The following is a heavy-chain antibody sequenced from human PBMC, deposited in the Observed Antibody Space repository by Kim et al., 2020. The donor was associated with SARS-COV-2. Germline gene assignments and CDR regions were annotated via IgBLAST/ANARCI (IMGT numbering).Heavy chain of an antibody. CDR1: GFTFADHG. CDR2: ISWNSGVI. CDR3: ARRGEQLSFDY. V-gene: IGHV3-9*01. J-gene: IGHJ4*02. D-gene: IGHD6-6*01. Sequence: GGSLRLSCEASGFTFADHGMHWVRQAPGKGLEWVSGISWNSGVIVYADSVKGRFTISRDNAKNSLYLQMNSLRVEDTAFYYCARRGEQLSFDYWGQGTLVTVSS.